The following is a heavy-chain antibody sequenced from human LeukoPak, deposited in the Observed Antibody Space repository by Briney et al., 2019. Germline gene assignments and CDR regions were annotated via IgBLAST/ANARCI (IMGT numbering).Heavy chain of an antibody. CDR2: MYNRGST. V-gene: IGHV4-59*01. CDR1: GDSISNYY. CDR3: ARAEKAVTGTLDS. Sequence: SETLSLTCTVSGDSISNYYWSWIRQSPGKELEWIGYMYNRGSTIYNPSLKSRVTISTDTSKNQFSVRLTSVTAADTAVYYCARAEKAVTGTLDSWGQGTLITVSS. J-gene: IGHJ4*02. D-gene: IGHD6-19*01.